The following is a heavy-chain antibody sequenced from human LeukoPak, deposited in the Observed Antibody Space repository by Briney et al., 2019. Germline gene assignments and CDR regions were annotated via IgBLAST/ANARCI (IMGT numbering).Heavy chain of an antibody. Sequence: ASVKVSCKASGYTFTGYYMHWVRQAPGQGLEWMGWISAYNGNTNYAQKLQGRVTMTTDTSTSTAYMELRSLRSDDTAVYYCARHLGNTVHFYSGSYPIDYWGQGTLVTVSS. CDR2: ISAYNGNT. D-gene: IGHD1-26*01. CDR3: ARHLGNTVHFYSGSYPIDY. J-gene: IGHJ4*02. CDR1: GYTFTGYY. V-gene: IGHV1-18*04.